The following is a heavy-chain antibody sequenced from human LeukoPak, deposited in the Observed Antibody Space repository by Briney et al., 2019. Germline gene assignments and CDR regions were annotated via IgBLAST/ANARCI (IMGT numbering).Heavy chain of an antibody. V-gene: IGHV3-23*01. Sequence: GGSLRLSRAASGFTFSSCAMSWVRQAPAKGLEWVSSITDSGGYTYYADSVKGRFTISRDNSKNTLYLQMHSLRAEDTAVYYCAKGGISEAGGLDVWGQGTTVTVSS. CDR3: AKGGISEAGGLDV. CDR1: GFTFSSCA. CDR2: ITDSGGYT. D-gene: IGHD6-13*01. J-gene: IGHJ6*02.